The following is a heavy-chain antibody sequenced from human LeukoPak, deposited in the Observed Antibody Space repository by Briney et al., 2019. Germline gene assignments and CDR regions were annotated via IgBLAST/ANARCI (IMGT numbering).Heavy chain of an antibody. Sequence: ASVKVSCKASGYTFTGYYIHWVRQAPGQGLEWMGWINPNSAGTNYAQMFQGRVTMTRDTSISTAYMELSRLRSDDTAVYYRARGGSGSYYLLFTYWGQGTLVTVSS. D-gene: IGHD3-10*01. CDR3: ARGGSGSYYLLFTY. V-gene: IGHV1-2*02. CDR1: GYTFTGYY. CDR2: INPNSAGT. J-gene: IGHJ4*02.